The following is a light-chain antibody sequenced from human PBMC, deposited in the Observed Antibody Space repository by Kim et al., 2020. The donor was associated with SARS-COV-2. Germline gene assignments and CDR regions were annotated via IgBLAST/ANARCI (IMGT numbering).Light chain of an antibody. Sequence: ELTQPPSASGTPGQRVTISCSVSSNIASHTVNWYQHLPGTAPKLLIYNNSQRPSGVPDRFSGSKSGTSASLAVSGLHSEDEGDYYCAAWGDSLMVVFGGGTQLTVL. V-gene: IGLV1-44*01. CDR2: NNS. J-gene: IGLJ2*01. CDR1: SNIASHT. CDR3: AAWGDSLMVV.